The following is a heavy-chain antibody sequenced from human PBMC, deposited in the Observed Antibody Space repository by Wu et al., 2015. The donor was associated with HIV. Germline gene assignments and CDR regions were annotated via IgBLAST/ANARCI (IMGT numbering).Heavy chain of an antibody. Sequence: QVQLVQSGAEVKKPGASVKVSCKASGYTFTSYDINWVRQATGQGLEWMGWMNPNSGNTGYAQKFQGRVTMTRNTSMSTAYMELSSLRSEDTAVYYCVLYYYGSGDRMVLDYWGQGTLVTVSS. CDR2: MNPNSGNT. CDR3: VLYYYGSGDRMVLDY. V-gene: IGHV1-8*01. D-gene: IGHD3-10*01. CDR1: GYTFTSYD. J-gene: IGHJ4*02.